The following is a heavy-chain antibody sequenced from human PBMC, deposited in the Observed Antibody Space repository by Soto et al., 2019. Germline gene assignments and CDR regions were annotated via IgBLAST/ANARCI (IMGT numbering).Heavy chain of an antibody. CDR2: IIPIFGTA. Sequence: SVKVSCKASGGTFSRYAISWVRQAPGQGLEWMGGIIPIFGTANYAQKFQGRVTITADESTSTAYMELSSLRSEDTAVYYCARGDIVVVPAAIGYYYYYYGMDVWGQGTTVTVSS. CDR3: ARGDIVVVPAAIGYYYYYYGMDV. CDR1: GGTFSRYA. V-gene: IGHV1-69*13. D-gene: IGHD2-2*01. J-gene: IGHJ6*02.